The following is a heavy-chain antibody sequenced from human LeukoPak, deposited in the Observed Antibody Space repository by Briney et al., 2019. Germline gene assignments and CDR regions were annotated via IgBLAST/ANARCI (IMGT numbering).Heavy chain of an antibody. CDR2: INHSGST. Sequence: PSETLSLTCAVYGGSFSGYYWSWIRQPPGKGLEWIGEINHSGSTNYIPSLKSRVTISVDTSKNQFSLKLSSVTAADTAVYYCARLVRYCSGGSCSLRRSYYMDVWGKGTTVTASS. J-gene: IGHJ6*03. CDR1: GGSFSGYY. D-gene: IGHD2-15*01. CDR3: ARLVRYCSGGSCSLRRSYYMDV. V-gene: IGHV4-34*01.